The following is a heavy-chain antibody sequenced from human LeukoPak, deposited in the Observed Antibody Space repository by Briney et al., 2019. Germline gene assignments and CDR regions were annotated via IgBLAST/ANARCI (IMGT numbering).Heavy chain of an antibody. CDR2: IYTSGST. D-gene: IGHD3-22*01. Sequence: PSQTLSLTCTVSGGSISSGSYYWSWIRQPAGKGLEWIGRIYTSGSTNYNPSLKSRVTISVDTSKNQFSLKLSSATAADTAVYYCARDYYDSSGYFYWGQGTLVTVSS. V-gene: IGHV4-61*02. CDR1: GGSISSGSYY. J-gene: IGHJ4*02. CDR3: ARDYYDSSGYFY.